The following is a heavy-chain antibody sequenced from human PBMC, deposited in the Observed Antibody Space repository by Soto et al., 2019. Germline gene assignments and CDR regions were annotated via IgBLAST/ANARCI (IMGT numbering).Heavy chain of an antibody. CDR3: ARDSSGWYYFDY. J-gene: IGHJ4*02. Sequence: ASVKVSCKASGGTFSSYAISWVRQAPGQGLEWMGGIIPIFGTANYAQKFQGRVTITAAESTSTAYMELSSLRSEDTAVYYCARDSSGWYYFDYWGQGTLVTVSS. V-gene: IGHV1-69*13. CDR2: IIPIFGTA. D-gene: IGHD6-19*01. CDR1: GGTFSSYA.